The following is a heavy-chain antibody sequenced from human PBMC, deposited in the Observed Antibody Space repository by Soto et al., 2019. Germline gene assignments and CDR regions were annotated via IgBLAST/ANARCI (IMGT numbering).Heavy chain of an antibody. CDR2: IYWDDDK. CDR1: GFSLSTTRVG. D-gene: IGHD6-19*01. J-gene: IGHJ4*02. CDR3: AHIVVDGLGYYFDY. V-gene: IGHV2-5*02. Sequence: FGATLVNPTQTLTLTCSFSGFSLSTTRVGVGWIRQPPGEALEWLALIYWDDDKRYSPSLKTRLTITKDSPKNRVVLTMSDMDPVDTATYYCAHIVVDGLGYYFDYWGQGTLVTVSS.